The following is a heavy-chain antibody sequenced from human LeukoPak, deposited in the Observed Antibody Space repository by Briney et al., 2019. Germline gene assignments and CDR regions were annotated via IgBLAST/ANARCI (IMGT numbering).Heavy chain of an antibody. V-gene: IGHV3-23*01. CDR2: ISGNGYNT. CDR1: GFTLGSYA. CDR3: AKGVRLWFAFYFDY. D-gene: IGHD3-10*01. J-gene: IGHJ4*02. Sequence: GGSLKLSCAGSGFTLGSYAMSWVRQAPGKGLEWVSAISGNGYNTYYADSVKGRFTISSESSGNTLYLQMHNLRAEDTAVYYCAKGVRLWFAFYFDYWGQGTLVTVSS.